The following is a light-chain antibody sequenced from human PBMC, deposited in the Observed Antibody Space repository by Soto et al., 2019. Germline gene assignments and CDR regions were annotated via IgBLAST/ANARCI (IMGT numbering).Light chain of an antibody. CDR2: DVS. V-gene: IGLV2-14*03. J-gene: IGLJ3*02. Sequence: QSALTQPASVSGSPGQSITISCSGSSSDVGSSNHVSWYQQHPGKAPKFLMYDVSSRPSGVSNRFSGSKSGNTASLTISGLQAEDEADYYCSSHTSISTVVFGGGTKLTVL. CDR1: SSDVGSSNH. CDR3: SSHTSISTVV.